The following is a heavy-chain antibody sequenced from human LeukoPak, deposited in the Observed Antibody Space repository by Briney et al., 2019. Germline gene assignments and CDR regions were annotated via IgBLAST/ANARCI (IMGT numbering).Heavy chain of an antibody. CDR1: GYTLTELS. V-gene: IGHV1-24*01. D-gene: IGHD1-26*01. CDR3: ATAPIVGATFFDY. CDR2: FDPEDGET. Sequence: GASVTVSCKVSGYTLTELSMHWVRRAPGKGLEWMGGFDPEDGETIYAQKFQGRVTMTEDTSTDTAYMELSSLRSEDTAVYYCATAPIVGATFFDYWGQGTLVTVSS. J-gene: IGHJ4*02.